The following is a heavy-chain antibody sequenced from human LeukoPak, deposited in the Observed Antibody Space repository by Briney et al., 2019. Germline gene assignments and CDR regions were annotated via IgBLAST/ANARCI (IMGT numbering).Heavy chain of an antibody. Sequence: GASVKVSCKTSGYTFTDYSIHWVRQAPGQGLEWMGWINPNSGGTNYAQKFQGRVTMTRDTSISTAYMELSRLRSDDTAVYYCAREWGFSGYNWFDPWGQGTLVTVSS. CDR3: AREWGFSGYNWFDP. CDR1: GYTFTDYS. J-gene: IGHJ5*02. V-gene: IGHV1-2*02. D-gene: IGHD3-22*01. CDR2: INPNSGGT.